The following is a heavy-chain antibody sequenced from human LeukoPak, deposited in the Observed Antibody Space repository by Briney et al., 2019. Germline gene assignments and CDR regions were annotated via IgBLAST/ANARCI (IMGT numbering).Heavy chain of an antibody. CDR2: IWYDGSNK. Sequence: GGSLRLSCAASGFTFSSYGMHWVRQAPGKGLEWVAVIWYDGSNKYYADSVKGRFTISRDNSKNTLYLQMNSLRAEDTAVYYCAKDLSSYYYDSSGYYYGWNYYYGMDVWGQGTTDTVS. D-gene: IGHD3-22*01. V-gene: IGHV3-33*06. CDR1: GFTFSSYG. J-gene: IGHJ6*02. CDR3: AKDLSSYYYDSSGYYYGWNYYYGMDV.